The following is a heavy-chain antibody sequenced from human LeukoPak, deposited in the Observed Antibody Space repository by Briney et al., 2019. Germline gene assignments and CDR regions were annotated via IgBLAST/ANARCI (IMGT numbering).Heavy chain of an antibody. CDR2: ISSSGST. J-gene: IGHJ4*02. V-gene: IGHV4-61*02. Sequence: SETLSLTCTVSGDSISSGDYYWSWIRQPAGKGLEWIGRISSSGSTNYNPSLKSRVTISVDTSKNQFSPKLSSVTAADTAVYYCARPTSYYYDDWGQGTLVTVSS. D-gene: IGHD1-1*01. CDR1: GDSISSGDYY. CDR3: ARPTSYYYDD.